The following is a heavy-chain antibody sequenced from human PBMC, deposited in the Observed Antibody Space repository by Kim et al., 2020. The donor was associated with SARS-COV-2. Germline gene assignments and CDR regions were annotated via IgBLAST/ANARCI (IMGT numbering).Heavy chain of an antibody. CDR3: ARDRSSTSGSGIDY. Sequence: AASVKGRFTISRDNSKNTRYLQMNSLRAEDTAVYYCARDRSSTSGSGIDYWGQGTLVTVSS. D-gene: IGHD2-2*01. V-gene: IGHV3-30*07. J-gene: IGHJ4*02.